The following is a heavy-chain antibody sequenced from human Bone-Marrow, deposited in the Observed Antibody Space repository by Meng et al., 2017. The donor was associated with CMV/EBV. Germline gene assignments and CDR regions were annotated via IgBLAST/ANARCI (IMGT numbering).Heavy chain of an antibody. CDR3: ARGNYDSSGYSKLNWFDP. CDR1: GYSISSGYY. CDR2: IYYSGST. Sequence: SETLSLTCTVSGYSISSGYYWGWIRQPPGKGLEWIGYIYYSGSTNYNPSLKSRVTISVDTSKNQFSLKLSSVTAADTAVYYCARGNYDSSGYSKLNWFDPWGQGTLVTVSS. D-gene: IGHD3-22*01. J-gene: IGHJ5*02. V-gene: IGHV4-61*01.